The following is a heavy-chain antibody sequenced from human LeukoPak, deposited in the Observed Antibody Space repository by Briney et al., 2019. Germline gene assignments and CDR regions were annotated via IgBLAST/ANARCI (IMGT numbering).Heavy chain of an antibody. J-gene: IGHJ4*02. D-gene: IGHD3-22*01. CDR2: ISSNGGST. CDR1: GFTFSSYA. Sequence: GGSLRLSCAASGFTFSSYAMHWVRQAPGKGLEYVSAISSNGGSTYYANSVKGRFTISRDNSKNTLYLQMGSLRAEDMAVYYCARAKSPRDSSGYWDYWGQGTLVTVSS. V-gene: IGHV3-64*01. CDR3: ARAKSPRDSSGYWDY.